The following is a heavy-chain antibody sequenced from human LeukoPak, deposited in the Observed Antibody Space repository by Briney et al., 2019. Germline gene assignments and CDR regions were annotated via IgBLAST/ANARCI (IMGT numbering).Heavy chain of an antibody. J-gene: IGHJ4*02. CDR2: ISYDGSNK. D-gene: IGHD6-19*01. V-gene: IGHV3-30*04. Sequence: GRSLRLSCAASGFTFSSYAMHWVRQAPGKGLEWVAVISYDGSNKYYADSVKGRFTISRDNSKNTLYLQMNSLRAEDTAVYYCARVRYSSGHYHDYWGQGTLVIVSS. CDR1: GFTFSSYA. CDR3: ARVRYSSGHYHDY.